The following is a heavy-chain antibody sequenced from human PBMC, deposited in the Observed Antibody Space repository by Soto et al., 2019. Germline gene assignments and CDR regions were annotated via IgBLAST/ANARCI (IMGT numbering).Heavy chain of an antibody. D-gene: IGHD1-1*01. V-gene: IGHV4-34*01. CDR1: GGSFSGYY. J-gene: IGHJ6*02. Sequence: PSETLSLTCAVYGGSFSGYYWSWIRQPPGKGLEWIGEINHSGSTNYNPALKSRVTISVDTSKNQFSLKLSSVTAADTAVYYCARGRGNGPLRYYYYGMDVWGQGTTVTVSS. CDR3: ARGRGNGPLRYYYYGMDV. CDR2: INHSGST.